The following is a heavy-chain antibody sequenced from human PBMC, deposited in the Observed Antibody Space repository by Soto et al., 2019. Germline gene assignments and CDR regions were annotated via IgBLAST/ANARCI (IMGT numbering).Heavy chain of an antibody. Sequence: QVQLVQSGAELKKPGASVKVSCKASGYTFSNYDMNWVRQATGQGPEWIGWVNPNNGDTGYAQKFQGRVTLTTDISTTPAYREVTSLRSEDTAIYYCAKVSRRGSAIDFGYWGQGTLITVSS. V-gene: IGHV1-8*01. CDR1: GYTFSNYD. J-gene: IGHJ4*02. CDR3: AKVSRRGSAIDFGY. D-gene: IGHD3-10*01. CDR2: VNPNNGDT.